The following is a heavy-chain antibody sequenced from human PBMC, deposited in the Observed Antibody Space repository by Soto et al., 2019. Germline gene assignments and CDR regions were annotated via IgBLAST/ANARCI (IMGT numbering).Heavy chain of an antibody. D-gene: IGHD2-15*01. Sequence: QVQLVQSGAEVKKPGSSVKVSCKASGGTFSSYTISWVRQAPGQGLEWMGRIIPILGIANYAQKFQGRVTITADKSTSTAYMELSSLRSEDTAVYYCARVGCSGGSGYEVQHWGQGTLVTVSS. CDR1: GGTFSSYT. CDR3: ARVGCSGGSGYEVQH. CDR2: IIPILGIA. V-gene: IGHV1-69*02. J-gene: IGHJ1*01.